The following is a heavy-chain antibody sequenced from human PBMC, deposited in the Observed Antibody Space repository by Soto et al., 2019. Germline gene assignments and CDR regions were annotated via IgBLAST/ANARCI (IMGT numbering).Heavy chain of an antibody. CDR1: GFTFSSYA. J-gene: IGHJ5*02. D-gene: IGHD6-19*01. V-gene: IGHV3-23*01. Sequence: PGGALGLSSADSGFTFSSYAMSWIRHAPGQGLEWVSAMSGSGGSKCYADSVKGRFTISRDNSKNTPYLQMNGLRAEDTAVYCCAKRSNSSGWYLPHWFDPWGQGTLVTVSS. CDR2: MSGSGGSK. CDR3: AKRSNSSGWYLPHWFDP.